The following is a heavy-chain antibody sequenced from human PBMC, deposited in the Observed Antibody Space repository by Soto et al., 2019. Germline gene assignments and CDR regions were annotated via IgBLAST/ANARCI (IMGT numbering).Heavy chain of an antibody. V-gene: IGHV3-30*18. D-gene: IGHD6-6*01. CDR1: GFTFSSYG. CDR3: AKARLGAFHX. J-gene: IGHJ3*02. CDR2: ISYDGSNK. Sequence: GGSLRLACAASGFTFSSYGMHWVRQAPGKGLEWVSFISYDGSNKYYAYSVKVRFTISRDNSSNTLYLKMNSLRAEDTAVYYCAKARLGAFHXLGQVTIVT.